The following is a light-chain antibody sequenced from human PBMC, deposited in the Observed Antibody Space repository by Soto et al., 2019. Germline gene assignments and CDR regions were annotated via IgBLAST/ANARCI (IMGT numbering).Light chain of an antibody. J-gene: IGKJ3*01. Sequence: EIVLTQSPATVSVSPGERVTLFCRASQSVRTSLAWYQQKAGQAPKVLIYDASNMVVGVPDRFSGSGSGTDFTLTISNLEPEDFAVYYCHQRRTWPPFTFGPGTKVDI. CDR3: HQRRTWPPFT. CDR1: QSVRTS. V-gene: IGKV3-11*01. CDR2: DAS.